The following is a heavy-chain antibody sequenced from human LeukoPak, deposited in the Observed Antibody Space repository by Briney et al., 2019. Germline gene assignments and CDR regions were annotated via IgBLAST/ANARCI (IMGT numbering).Heavy chain of an antibody. CDR2: IYHSGST. D-gene: IGHD2-15*01. CDR3: ARGVVVVAALDY. Sequence: KASQTLSLTCTVSGGSISSGGYYWSWIRQPPGKGLEWIGYIYHSGSTYYNPSLKSRVTISVDRSKNQFSLKLSPVTAADTAVYYCARGVVVVAALDYWGQGTLVTVSS. V-gene: IGHV4-30-2*01. CDR1: GGSISSGGYY. J-gene: IGHJ4*02.